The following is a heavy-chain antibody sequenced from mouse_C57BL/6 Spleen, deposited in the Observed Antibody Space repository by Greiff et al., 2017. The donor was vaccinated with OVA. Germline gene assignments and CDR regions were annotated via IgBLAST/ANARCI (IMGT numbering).Heavy chain of an antibody. D-gene: IGHD2-3*01. CDR1: GFTFTDYY. CDR2: VYPYNGGT. V-gene: IGHV1-36*01. Sequence: VQLKESGPVLVKPGPSVKISCKASGFTFTDYYMHWVKQSHGKSLEWIGLVYPYNGGTSSNQKFKGKATLTVDTSASTAYMELNSLTSEDSAVYYCARAEMELNFDYWGQGTTLTVSS. CDR3: ARAEMELNFDY. J-gene: IGHJ2*01.